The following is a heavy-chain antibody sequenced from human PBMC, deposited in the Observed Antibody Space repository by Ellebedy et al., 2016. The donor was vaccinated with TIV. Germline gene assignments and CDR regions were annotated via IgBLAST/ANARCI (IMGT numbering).Heavy chain of an antibody. V-gene: IGHV3-23*01. D-gene: IGHD2-21*01. CDR3: AKNSIPLHPRGSDY. CDR2: ISGGGVNT. CDR1: GFAINSNY. Sequence: GGSLRLSCAASGFAINSNYMSWVRQAPGKGLEWVSGISGGGVNTYYADSLKGRFTISRDNSKHTLYLQMSSLRADDTAVYYCAKNSIPLHPRGSDYWGQGTLVTVSS. J-gene: IGHJ4*02.